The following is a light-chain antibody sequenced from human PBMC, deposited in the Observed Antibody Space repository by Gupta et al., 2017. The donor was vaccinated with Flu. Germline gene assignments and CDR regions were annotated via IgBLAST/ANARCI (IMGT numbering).Light chain of an antibody. V-gene: IGKV1-33*01. J-gene: IGKJ4*01. CDR1: HDITHH. CDR3: QQNDHLPFT. CDR2: DAS. Sequence: DIQMTQSPSSLSASVGDRLTITCQAPHDITHHLNWYQQKPGKAPKLLIYDASNLESGIPSSFGRRGSRTDFPFTISSLPPEVVAKYYRQQNDHLPFTFGRGTKVEIK.